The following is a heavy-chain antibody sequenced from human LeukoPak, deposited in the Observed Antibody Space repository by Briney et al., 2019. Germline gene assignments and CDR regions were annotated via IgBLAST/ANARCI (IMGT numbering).Heavy chain of an antibody. Sequence: PGGSLRLSCGASGSTFKTYSMSWVRQAPGKGLEWVSFISSGSHYIYYADSVKGRFTISRDNAKNSLYLQMNSLTAEDTAVYYCANLNVAAGRTAGEVDYWGQGTLVTVSS. J-gene: IGHJ4*02. D-gene: IGHD3-16*01. CDR3: ANLNVAAGRTAGEVDY. CDR2: ISSGSHYI. V-gene: IGHV3-21*01. CDR1: GSTFKTYS.